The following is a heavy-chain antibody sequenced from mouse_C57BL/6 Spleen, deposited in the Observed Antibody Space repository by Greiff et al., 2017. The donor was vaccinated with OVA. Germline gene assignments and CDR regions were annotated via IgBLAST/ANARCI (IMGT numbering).Heavy chain of an antibody. V-gene: IGHV1-55*01. J-gene: IGHJ2*01. D-gene: IGHD1-1*01. CDR3: SIDYYGPQYYFDY. CDR1: GYTFTSYW. CDR2: IYPGSGST. Sequence: VQLQQPGAELVKPGASVKMSCKASGYTFTSYWITWVKQRPGQGLEWIGDIYPGSGSTNYNEKFKSKATLTVDTSSSTAYMPLSSLTSEDSAVYYCSIDYYGPQYYFDYWGQGTTLTVSS.